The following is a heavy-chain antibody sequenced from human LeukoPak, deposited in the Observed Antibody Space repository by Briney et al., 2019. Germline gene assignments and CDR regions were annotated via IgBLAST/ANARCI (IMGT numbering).Heavy chain of an antibody. CDR2: ISGSGGST. J-gene: IGHJ4*02. Sequence: GGSLRLSCAASGFTFSSYAMSWVRQAPGKGLEWVSAISGSGGSTYYADSVKGRFTISRDNSKSTLYLQMNSLRAEDTAVYYCAKLSSYYYDSSSSSADYWGQGTLVTVSS. D-gene: IGHD3-22*01. V-gene: IGHV3-23*01. CDR3: AKLSSYYYDSSSSSADY. CDR1: GFTFSSYA.